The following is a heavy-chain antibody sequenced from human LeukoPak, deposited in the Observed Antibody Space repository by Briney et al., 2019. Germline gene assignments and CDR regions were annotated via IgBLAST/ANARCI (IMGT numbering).Heavy chain of an antibody. CDR3: ARDRYYDSSGYYLFDY. D-gene: IGHD3-22*01. CDR2: INPNSGGT. Sequence: ASVKVSCKASGYTFTGYYMHWVRQAPGQGLQWMGWINPNSGGTNYAQKFQGRVTMTRDTSISTAYMELSRLRSDDTAVYYCARDRYYDSSGYYLFDYWGQGTLVTVSS. J-gene: IGHJ4*02. V-gene: IGHV1-2*02. CDR1: GYTFTGYY.